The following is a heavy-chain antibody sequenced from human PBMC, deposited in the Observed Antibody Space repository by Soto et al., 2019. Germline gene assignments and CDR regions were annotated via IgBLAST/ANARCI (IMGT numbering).Heavy chain of an antibody. D-gene: IGHD6-13*01. CDR1: GYTFSSYA. CDR2: ISNSGGNT. V-gene: IGHV3-23*01. J-gene: IGHJ6*02. CDR3: AKDQRGVSAAARMDV. Sequence: EVQLLESGEALVQPGGSLRLSCAASGYTFSSYAMTWVRQAPGKGLEWVSAISNSGGNTFHADSVKGRFTISRDNSKNTLYLQMNSLRAEDTAVYYCAKDQRGVSAAARMDVWGQGTTVTVSS.